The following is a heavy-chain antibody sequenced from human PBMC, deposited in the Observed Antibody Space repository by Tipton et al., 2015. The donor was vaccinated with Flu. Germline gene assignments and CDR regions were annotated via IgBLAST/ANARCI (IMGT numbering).Heavy chain of an antibody. V-gene: IGHV3-30*18. D-gene: IGHD3-22*01. CDR2: ISYDGSNK. CDR1: GFTFSSYG. J-gene: IGHJ3*02. Sequence: QLVQSGGGVVQPGRSLRLSCAASGFTFSSYGMHWVRQAPGKGLEWVAVISYDGSNKYYADSVKGRFTISRDNSKNTLYLQMNSLRAEDTAVYYCAKDGSRTYYYDSSGAFDIWGQGTMVTVSS. CDR3: AKDGSRTYYYDSSGAFDI.